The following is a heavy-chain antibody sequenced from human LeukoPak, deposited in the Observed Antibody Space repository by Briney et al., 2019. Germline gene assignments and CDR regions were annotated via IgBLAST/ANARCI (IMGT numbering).Heavy chain of an antibody. J-gene: IGHJ4*02. CDR3: ARREDGFPFDY. CDR1: GGSISSSSYY. Sequence: SETLSLTCTVSGGSISSSSYYRGWIRQPPGKGLEWIGSIYYSGSTYYNPSLKSRVTISVDTSKNQFSLKLSSVTAADTAVYYCARREDGFPFDYWGQGTLVTVSS. V-gene: IGHV4-39*01. CDR2: IYYSGST. D-gene: IGHD3-3*01.